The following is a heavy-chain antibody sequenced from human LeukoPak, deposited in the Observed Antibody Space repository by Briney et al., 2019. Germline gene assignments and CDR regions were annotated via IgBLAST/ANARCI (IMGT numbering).Heavy chain of an antibody. Sequence: PSETLSLTCTVSGGSISSYYWSWIRQPPGKGLEWIGYIYYSGSTNYNPSLKSRVTISVDTSKNQFSLKLSSVTAADTAVYYCARDPSRGHSGYVAFDIWGQGTMVTVSS. CDR2: IYYSGST. V-gene: IGHV4-59*01. J-gene: IGHJ3*02. CDR3: ARDPSRGHSGYVAFDI. D-gene: IGHD5-12*01. CDR1: GGSISSYY.